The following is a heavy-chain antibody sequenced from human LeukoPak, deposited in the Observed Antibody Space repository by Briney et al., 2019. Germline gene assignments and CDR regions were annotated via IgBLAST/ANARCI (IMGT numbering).Heavy chain of an antibody. J-gene: IGHJ4*02. D-gene: IGHD3-22*01. CDR2: IIPNLGTT. CDR1: GYTFTSYD. V-gene: IGHV1-69*04. CDR3: ATTNDGGGYQWGDFFDF. Sequence: ASVKVSCKASGYTFTSYDINWVRQTTGQGLEWMGRIIPNLGTTNRAQNFQDRVTLTADKSTNTAYMELTSLTSDDTAVYYCATTNDGGGYQWGDFFDFWGQGTLVTVSS.